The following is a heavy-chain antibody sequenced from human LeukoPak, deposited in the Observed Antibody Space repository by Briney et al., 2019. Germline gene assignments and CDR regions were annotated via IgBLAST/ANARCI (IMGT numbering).Heavy chain of an antibody. D-gene: IGHD2-15*01. CDR2: INHSGST. V-gene: IGHV4-34*01. CDR1: GGSFSGYY. CDR3: ARERRYGRRFDP. Sequence: PSETLPLTCAVYGGSFSGYYWSWIRQPPGKGLEWIGEINHSGSTNYNPSLKSRVTISVDTSKNQFSLKLSSVTAADTAVYYCARERRYGRRFDPWGQGTLVTVSS. J-gene: IGHJ5*02.